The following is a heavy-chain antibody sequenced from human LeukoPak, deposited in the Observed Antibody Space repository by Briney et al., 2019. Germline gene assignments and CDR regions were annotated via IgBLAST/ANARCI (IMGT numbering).Heavy chain of an antibody. V-gene: IGHV3-23*01. CDR1: GFTFSSYA. CDR2: ISGSGGST. CDR3: AKDLQLGIVVVTAIYFDY. Sequence: PGGSLRLSCAASGFTFSSYAMSWVRQAPGKGLEWVSAISGSGGSTYYADSVKGRFTISGDNSKNTLYLQMNSLRAEDTAVYYCAKDLQLGIVVVTAIYFDYWGQGTLVTVSS. J-gene: IGHJ4*02. D-gene: IGHD2-21*02.